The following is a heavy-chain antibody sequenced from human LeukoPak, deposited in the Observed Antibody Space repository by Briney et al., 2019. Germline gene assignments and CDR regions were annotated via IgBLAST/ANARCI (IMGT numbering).Heavy chain of an antibody. V-gene: IGHV1-18*01. CDR3: ARDSVGVVPAAPLRYYYYYGMDV. J-gene: IGHJ6*02. D-gene: IGHD2-2*01. CDR1: GYTFTSYG. Sequence: ASVKVSCKASGYTFTSYGISWVRQAPGQGLEWMGWISAYNVNTNYAQKLQGRVTMTTDTSTSTAYMELRSLRSDDTAVYYCARDSVGVVPAAPLRYYYYYGMDVWGQGTTVTVSS. CDR2: ISAYNVNT.